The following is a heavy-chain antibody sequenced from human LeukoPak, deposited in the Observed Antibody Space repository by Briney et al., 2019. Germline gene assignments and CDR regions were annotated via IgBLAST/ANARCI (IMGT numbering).Heavy chain of an antibody. V-gene: IGHV3-21*04. CDR1: GFTFSTYS. CDR2: ISHSRSYI. CDR3: AKDKWATPSRARFDY. D-gene: IGHD5-12*01. Sequence: GGSLRLSCVASGFTFSTYSMNWVRKAPGKGLEWVSTISHSRSYIRYADSVKGRFTISRDNAKNSLYLQMNSLRAEDTALYYCAKDKWATPSRARFDYWGQGTLVTVSS. J-gene: IGHJ4*02.